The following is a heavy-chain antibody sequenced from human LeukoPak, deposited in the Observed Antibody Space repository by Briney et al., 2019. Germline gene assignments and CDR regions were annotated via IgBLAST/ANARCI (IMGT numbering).Heavy chain of an antibody. Sequence: PSETLSLTCTVSGGSISSSNYYWSWIRQPPGKGLEWIGEINHSGSTNYNPSLKSRVTISVDTSKNQFSLKLSSVTAADTAVYYCARERGGYYDSSGYYYVQYYFDYWGQGTLVTVSS. J-gene: IGHJ4*02. CDR2: INHSGST. CDR3: ARERGGYYDSSGYYYVQYYFDY. CDR1: GGSISSSNYY. D-gene: IGHD3-22*01. V-gene: IGHV4-39*07.